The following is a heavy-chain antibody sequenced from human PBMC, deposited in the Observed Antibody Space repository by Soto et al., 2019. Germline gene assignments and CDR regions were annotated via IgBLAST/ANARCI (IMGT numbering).Heavy chain of an antibody. CDR3: ASPKTYYYDSSGYSDPHLDY. J-gene: IGHJ4*02. D-gene: IGHD3-22*01. CDR1: GYTFTSYY. Sequence: ASVKVSCKASGYTFTSYYMHWVRQAPGQGLEWMGIINPSGGSTSYAQKFQGRVTMARDTSTSTVYMELSSLRSEDTAVYYCASPKTYYYDSSGYSDPHLDYWGQGTLVTVSS. V-gene: IGHV1-46*01. CDR2: INPSGGST.